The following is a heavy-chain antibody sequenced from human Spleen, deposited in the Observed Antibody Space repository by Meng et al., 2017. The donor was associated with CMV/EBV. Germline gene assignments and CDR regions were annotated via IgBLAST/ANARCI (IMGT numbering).Heavy chain of an antibody. Sequence: ASVKVSCKASGYTFTGFNIHWLRQAPGQGFEWVGWINPHSGGASYAQSFQGRVTMTRDTSISTAYMELTSLRFDDTAVYYCARSPDFWSGHFDFWGLGTLVTVSS. CDR3: ARSPDFWSGHFDF. J-gene: IGHJ4*02. CDR1: GYTFTGFN. V-gene: IGHV1-2*02. D-gene: IGHD3-3*01. CDR2: INPHSGGA.